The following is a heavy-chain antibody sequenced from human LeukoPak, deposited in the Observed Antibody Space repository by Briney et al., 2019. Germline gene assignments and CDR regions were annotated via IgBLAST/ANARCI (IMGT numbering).Heavy chain of an antibody. Sequence: PGGSLRLSCAASGFTFDDYGMSWVRQAPGKGLVWVSRINSDGSSTSYADSVKGRFTISRDNAKNTLYLQMNSLRAEDTAVYYCARVLPDNSVTIDYWGQGTLVTVSS. J-gene: IGHJ4*02. CDR2: INSDGSST. V-gene: IGHV3-74*01. CDR3: ARVLPDNSVTIDY. D-gene: IGHD4-17*01. CDR1: GFTFDDYG.